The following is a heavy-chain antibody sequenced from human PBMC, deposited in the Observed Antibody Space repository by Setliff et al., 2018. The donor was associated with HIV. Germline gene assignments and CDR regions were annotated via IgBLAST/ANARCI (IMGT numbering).Heavy chain of an antibody. V-gene: IGHV2-26*02. Sequence: SGPTLVNPTETLTLTCTVSGFFLSNARMGVSWIRQPPGKALEWLAHIFSNDEKSYSPSLKTRLTISKDTSKSQVVLTMTRMDPEDTATYYCARASEGHHLTAFDFWGQGTLVTVSS. J-gene: IGHJ4*02. CDR2: IFSNDEK. CDR3: ARASEGHHLTAFDF. D-gene: IGHD6-6*01. CDR1: GFFLSNARMG.